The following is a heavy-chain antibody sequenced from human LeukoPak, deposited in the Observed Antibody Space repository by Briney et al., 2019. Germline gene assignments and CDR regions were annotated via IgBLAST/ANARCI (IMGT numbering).Heavy chain of an antibody. J-gene: IGHJ6*02. CDR1: GGSISSGSYY. V-gene: IGHV4-39*01. CDR2: IYYSGST. D-gene: IGHD3-3*01. CDR3: ARHVKDSSVFGVVSWDYYYGMDV. Sequence: SETLSLTCTVSGGSISSGSYYWGWIRQPPGKGLEWIGSIYYSGSTYYNPSLKSRVTISVDTSKNQFSLKLSSVTAADTAVYYCARHVKDSSVFGVVSWDYYYGMDVWGQGTTVTVSS.